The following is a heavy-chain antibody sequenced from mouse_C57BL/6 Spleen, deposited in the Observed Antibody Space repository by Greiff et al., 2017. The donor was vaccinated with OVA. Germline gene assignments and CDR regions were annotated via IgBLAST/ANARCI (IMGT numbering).Heavy chain of an antibody. CDR2: IWSGGST. CDR1: GFSLTSYG. V-gene: IGHV2-2*01. CDR3: ARHGSSYYAMDY. Sequence: VHLVESGPGLVQPSQSLSITCTVSGFSLTSYGVHWVRQSPGKGLEWLGVIWSGGSTDYNAAFISRLSISKDNSKSQVFFKMNSLQADDTAIYYCARHGSSYYAMDYWGQGTSVTVSS. D-gene: IGHD1-1*01. J-gene: IGHJ4*01.